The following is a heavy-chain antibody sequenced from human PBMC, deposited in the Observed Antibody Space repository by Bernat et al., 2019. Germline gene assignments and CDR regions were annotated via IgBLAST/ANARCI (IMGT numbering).Heavy chain of an antibody. CDR2: IWYDGSNK. J-gene: IGHJ6*02. D-gene: IGHD2-15*01. Sequence: QVQLVESGGGVVQPGGSLRLSCAASGFTFSSYGMHWVRQAPGKGLEWVAVIWYDGSNKYYADSVKGRFTISRDNSKNTLYLEMNSLRAEDTAVYYCASPVVAATDYYYYGMDVWGQGTTVTVSS. CDR1: GFTFSSYG. CDR3: ASPVVAATDYYYYGMDV. V-gene: IGHV3-33*01.